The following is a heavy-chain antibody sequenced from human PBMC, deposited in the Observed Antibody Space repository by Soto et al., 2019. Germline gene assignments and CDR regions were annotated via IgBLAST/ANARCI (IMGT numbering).Heavy chain of an antibody. Sequence: PGESLTIVCQGPGSNYTGYSIGWARPLYGDGLEWMGIIYPGDSDNRYSPSFQGQVTISVDKSRSTAYLHWSCQKSSDTALDYCARGITGISRPYHCGRWGRGTLVTVAT. CDR3: ARGITGISRPYHCGR. CDR1: GSNYTGYS. J-gene: IGHJ1*01. D-gene: IGHD1-20*01. CDR2: IYPGDSDN. V-gene: IGHV5-51*01.